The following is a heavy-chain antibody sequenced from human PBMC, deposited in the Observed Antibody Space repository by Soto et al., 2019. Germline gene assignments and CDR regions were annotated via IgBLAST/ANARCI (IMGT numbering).Heavy chain of an antibody. V-gene: IGHV5-51*01. D-gene: IGHD2-15*01. CDR1: GYSFTSYW. CDR3: ARPRYPGRGYYGMDV. Sequence: EVQLVQSGAEVKKPGAALKISCKGSGYSFTSYWIGWVRQMPGKGLERMGIIYPGDSDTRYSPSFQGQVTISADKSISTAYLQWSSLKASDTAMNYGARPRYPGRGYYGMDVWGQGTTVTVSS. CDR2: IYPGDSDT. J-gene: IGHJ6*02.